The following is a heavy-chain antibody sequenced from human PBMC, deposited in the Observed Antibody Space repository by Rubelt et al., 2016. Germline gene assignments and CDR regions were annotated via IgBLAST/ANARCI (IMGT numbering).Heavy chain of an antibody. J-gene: IGHJ4*02. V-gene: IGHV4-59*01. CDR2: IYYSGST. D-gene: IGHD6-19*01. Sequence: QVQLQESGPGLVKPSETLSLTRTVSGGSISSYYWSWIRQPPGKGLEWIGYIYYSGSTNYNPSLKGRVTISVETSKNQFSRKLSSVTAADTAVYYCARGYSSGWPFDYWGQGTLVTVSS. CDR1: GGSISSYY. CDR3: ARGYSSGWPFDY.